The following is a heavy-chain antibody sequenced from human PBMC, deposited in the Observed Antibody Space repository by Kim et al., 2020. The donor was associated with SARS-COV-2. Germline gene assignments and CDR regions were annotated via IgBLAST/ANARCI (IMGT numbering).Heavy chain of an antibody. CDR3: ARVGYSGYELRHKPFDY. CDR1: GFTFSSYS. D-gene: IGHD5-12*01. Sequence: GGSLRLSCAASGFTFSSYSMNWVRQAPGKGLEWVSYISSSSSTIYYADSVKGRFTISRDNAKNSLYLQMNSLRDEDTAVYYCARVGYSGYELRHKPFDYWGQGTLVTVSS. V-gene: IGHV3-48*02. J-gene: IGHJ4*02. CDR2: ISSSSSTI.